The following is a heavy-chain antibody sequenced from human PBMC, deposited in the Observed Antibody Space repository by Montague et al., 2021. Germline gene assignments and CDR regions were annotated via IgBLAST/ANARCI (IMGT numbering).Heavy chain of an antibody. CDR1: GGSFSDYY. J-gene: IGHJ4*02. CDR3: ARRHRITVSGSFDL. D-gene: IGHD2-15*01. CDR2: ITHNGST. Sequence: SETLSLTCAGSGGSFSDYYWSWIRQPPPQGLEWMGDITHNGSTNSNPSLYSRSTLSVDTAKSHISLYLTSMTGADTAVSFCARRHRITVSGSFDLWGEGTLVTVSS. V-gene: IGHV4-34*01.